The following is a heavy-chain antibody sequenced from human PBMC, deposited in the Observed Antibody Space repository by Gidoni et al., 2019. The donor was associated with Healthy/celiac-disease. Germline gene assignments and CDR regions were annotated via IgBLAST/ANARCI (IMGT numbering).Heavy chain of an antibody. V-gene: IGHV4-39*01. Sequence: QLQLQESGPGLVKPSETLSLTCTVSGGSISSSSYYWGWIRQPPGKGLEWIGSIYYSGSTYYNPSLKSRVTISVDTSKNQFSLKLSSVTAADTAVYYCARHPYCYGMRGAFDIWGQGTMVTVSS. J-gene: IGHJ3*02. CDR2: IYYSGST. CDR3: ARHPYCYGMRGAFDI. D-gene: IGHD3-10*01. CDR1: GGSISSSSYY.